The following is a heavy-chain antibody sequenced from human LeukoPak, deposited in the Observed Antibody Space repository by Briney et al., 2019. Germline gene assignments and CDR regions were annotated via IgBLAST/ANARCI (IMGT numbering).Heavy chain of an antibody. D-gene: IGHD5-18*01. J-gene: IGHJ3*02. CDR1: GGSFSGYY. CDR3: ARDVRGYSYGDGAFDI. CDR2: INHSGST. Sequence: SETLSLTCAVYGGSFSGYYWSWIRQPPGKGLEWIGEINHSGSTNYNPSLKSRVTISVDTSKNQFSLKLSSVTAADTAVYYCARDVRGYSYGDGAFDIWGQGTMVTVSS. V-gene: IGHV4-34*01.